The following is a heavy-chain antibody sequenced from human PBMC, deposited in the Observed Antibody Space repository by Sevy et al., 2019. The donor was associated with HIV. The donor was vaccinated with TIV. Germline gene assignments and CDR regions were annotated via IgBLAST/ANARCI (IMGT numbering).Heavy chain of an antibody. J-gene: IGHJ6*02. D-gene: IGHD3-10*01. CDR1: GGTFSNYA. CDR2: IIPIFGTA. V-gene: IGHV1-69*13. CDR3: TTKGYYYGSGSYSLVDYYYFGMDV. Sequence: ASVKVSCKASGGTFSNYAISWVRQAPGQGLEWMGGIIPIFGTANYAQKFQGRVTITADESTGKAYMGLSSLRSGDTAVYYCTTKGYYYGSGSYSLVDYYYFGMDVWGQGTTVTVSS.